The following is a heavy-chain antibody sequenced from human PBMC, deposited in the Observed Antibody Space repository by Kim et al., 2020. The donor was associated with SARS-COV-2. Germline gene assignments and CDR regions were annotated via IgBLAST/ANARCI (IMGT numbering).Heavy chain of an antibody. V-gene: IGHV6-1*01. CDR1: GDSVSSNSAA. D-gene: IGHD3-3*01. CDR2: TYYRSKWYN. Sequence: SQTLSLTCAISGDSVSSNSAAWNWIRQSPSRGLEWLGRTYYRSKWYNDYAVSVKSRITINPDTSKNQFSLQLNSVTPEDTAVYYCARARGNTPYDFWSGYYYYGMDVCGQGTTVTVSS. J-gene: IGHJ6*02. CDR3: ARARGNTPYDFWSGYYYYGMDV.